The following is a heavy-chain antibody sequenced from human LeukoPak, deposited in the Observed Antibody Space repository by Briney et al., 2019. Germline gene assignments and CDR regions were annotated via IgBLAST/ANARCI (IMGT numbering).Heavy chain of an antibody. V-gene: IGHV3-23*01. Sequence: PGASLRLSCAASGFTFSRYAMSWVRQAPGKGLEWVSFIGIGGDTHYADSVRGRFTISRDNSRNTLYLQMNSLRAEDTAVYYCAKDFRPDGAYVYDYWGQGTLVTVSS. CDR2: IGIGGDT. CDR1: GFTFSRYA. J-gene: IGHJ4*02. CDR3: AKDFRPDGAYVYDY. D-gene: IGHD5-12*01.